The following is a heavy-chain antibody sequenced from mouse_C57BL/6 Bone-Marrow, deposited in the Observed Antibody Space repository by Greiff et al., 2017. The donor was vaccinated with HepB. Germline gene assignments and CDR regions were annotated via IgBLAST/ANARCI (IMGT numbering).Heavy chain of an antibody. D-gene: IGHD3-2*02. CDR1: GYAFTNYL. Sequence: VQLQQSGAELVRPGTSVKVSCKASGYAFTNYLIEWVKQRPGQGLEWIGVINPGSGGTNYNEKFKGKATLTADKSSSTAYMQLSSLTSEDSAVYFCAKRGSSGYVNYWGQGTTLTVSS. CDR3: AKRGSSGYVNY. CDR2: INPGSGGT. V-gene: IGHV1-54*01. J-gene: IGHJ2*01.